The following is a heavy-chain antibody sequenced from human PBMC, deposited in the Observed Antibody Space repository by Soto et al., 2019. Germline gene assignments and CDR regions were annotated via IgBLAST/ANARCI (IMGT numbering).Heavy chain of an antibody. J-gene: IGHJ3*02. CDR2: IYPGDSDT. V-gene: IGHV5-51*01. CDR3: ARLGYYDFWSGYPHAFDI. D-gene: IGHD3-3*01. CDR1: GYSFTSYW. Sequence: GESLKISCKGSGYSFTSYWIGWVRPMPGKGLEWMGIIYPGDSDTRYSPSFQGQVTISADKSISTAYLQWSSLKASDTAMYYCARLGYYDFWSGYPHAFDIWGQGTMVTVSS.